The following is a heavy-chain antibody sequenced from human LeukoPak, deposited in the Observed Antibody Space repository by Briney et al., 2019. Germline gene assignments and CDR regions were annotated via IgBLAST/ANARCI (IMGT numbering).Heavy chain of an antibody. J-gene: IGHJ4*02. CDR3: AKNEGNALPKIAAIGFDY. CDR1: GFTFSSYS. CDR2: ISSSGSYI. D-gene: IGHD6-13*01. Sequence: GGSLRLSCAASGFTFSSYSMNWVRQAPGKGLEWVSSISSSGSYIYYADSVKGRFTISRDNAKNSLYLQMNSLRAEDTAVYYCAKNEGNALPKIAAIGFDYWGQGTLVTVSS. V-gene: IGHV3-21*01.